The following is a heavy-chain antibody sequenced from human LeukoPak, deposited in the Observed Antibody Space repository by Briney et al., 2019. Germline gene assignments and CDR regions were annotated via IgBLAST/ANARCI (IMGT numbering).Heavy chain of an antibody. CDR1: GFTFSDYY. CDR2: ITSSSNTI. D-gene: IGHD6-6*01. V-gene: IGHV3-11*01. Sequence: GGSLRLSCAASGFTFSDYYMTWIRQAPGKGLEWLSYITSSSNTIYYSDSVKGRFAISRDNAKNSLYLQMNSLRAEDTAVYYCARSSYSSSSSVWGQGTMVTVSS. CDR3: ARSSYSSSSSV. J-gene: IGHJ3*01.